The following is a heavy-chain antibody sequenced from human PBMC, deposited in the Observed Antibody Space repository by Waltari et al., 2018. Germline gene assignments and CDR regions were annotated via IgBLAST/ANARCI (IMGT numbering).Heavy chain of an antibody. V-gene: IGHV3-7*01. CDR3: ARDPSYGAIDY. CDR2: IRPDGNEK. CDR1: GFMFSRYW. Sequence: EVPLVESGGGLVQPGGSLRLDCDAYGFMFSRYWMSGVRQAPGKGLEWVANIRPDGNEKYYVDSVKGRLTISRDNAKNSLYLQMNSLRVEDTAVYFCARDPSYGAIDYWGQGTLVTVSS. J-gene: IGHJ4*02. D-gene: IGHD4-17*01.